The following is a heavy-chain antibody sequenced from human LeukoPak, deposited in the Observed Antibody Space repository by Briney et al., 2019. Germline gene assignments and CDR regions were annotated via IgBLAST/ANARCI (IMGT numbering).Heavy chain of an antibody. CDR2: INHSGST. J-gene: IGHJ5*02. D-gene: IGHD3-10*01. Sequence: SETLSLTCAVYGGSFSGYYWSWIRQPPGKGLEWIGEINHSGSTNYNPSLKSRVTISVDTSKNQFSLKLSSVTAADTAVYYCARVGKRITMVRGVIPRGGWLDPWGQGTLVTVSS. CDR3: ARVGKRITMVRGVIPRGGWLDP. CDR1: GGSFSGYY. V-gene: IGHV4-34*01.